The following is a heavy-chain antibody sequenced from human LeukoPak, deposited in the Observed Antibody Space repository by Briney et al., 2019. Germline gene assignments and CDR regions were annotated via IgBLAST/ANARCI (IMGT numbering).Heavy chain of an antibody. CDR2: IGAYNGNT. J-gene: IGHJ4*02. D-gene: IGHD2-21*02. CDR3: ARDLIETYCGGDCHPTLFDY. Sequence: ASVKVSCKASGYTFTSYGISCVRQAPGQGVEWRGWIGAYNGNTNYAQKLQGRVTMTTDTSTSTAYMELRSLRSDDTAVYYCARDLIETYCGGDCHPTLFDYWGQGTLVTVSS. CDR1: GYTFTSYG. V-gene: IGHV1-18*01.